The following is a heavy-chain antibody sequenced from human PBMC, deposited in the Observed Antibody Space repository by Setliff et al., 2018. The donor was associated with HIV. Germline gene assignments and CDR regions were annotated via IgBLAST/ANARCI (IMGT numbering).Heavy chain of an antibody. CDR1: GGSFSGYY. J-gene: IGHJ4*02. Sequence: PSETLSLTCAVYGGSFSGYYWSWIRLPPGKGLEWIGEINYSGSTNYNPSLKSRVTISVDTSKNQFSLKLSSVTAADTAIYYCARDPGITAAGTEYFDSWGQGILVTVSS. CDR2: INYSGST. D-gene: IGHD6-13*01. V-gene: IGHV4-34*01. CDR3: ARDPGITAAGTEYFDS.